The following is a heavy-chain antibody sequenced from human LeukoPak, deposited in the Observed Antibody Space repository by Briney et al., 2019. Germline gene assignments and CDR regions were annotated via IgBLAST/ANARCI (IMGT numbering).Heavy chain of an antibody. CDR3: ASGPSLGTTHPYFDY. CDR1: GHTFTGYY. Sequence: GASVKVSCKESGHTFTGYYIHWLRQAPGEGLEWMGWINPNNGGTNYAQRFQGRVTMTRGTSISTAYMEMSRLSFDDTAVYYCASGPSLGTTHPYFDYWGQGTLVTVSS. J-gene: IGHJ4*02. V-gene: IGHV1-2*02. D-gene: IGHD2-15*01. CDR2: INPNNGGT.